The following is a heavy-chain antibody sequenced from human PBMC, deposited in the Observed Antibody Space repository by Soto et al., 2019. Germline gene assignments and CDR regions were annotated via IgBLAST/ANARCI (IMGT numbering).Heavy chain of an antibody. CDR3: ARDRAYYYDSSAPEYYFDY. CDR2: IIPIFGTA. CDR1: GGTFSSYA. J-gene: IGHJ4*02. D-gene: IGHD3-22*01. V-gene: IGHV1-69*18. Sequence: QVQLVQSGAEVKKPGSSVKVSCKASGGTFSSYAISWVRQAPGQGLEWMGRIIPIFGTANYAQKFQGRVTITADESTSTAYMELSSLRSEDTAVYYCARDRAYYYDSSAPEYYFDYWGQGTLVTVSS.